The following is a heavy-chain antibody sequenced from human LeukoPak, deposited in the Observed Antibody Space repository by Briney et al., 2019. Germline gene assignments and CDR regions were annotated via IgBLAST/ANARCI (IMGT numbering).Heavy chain of an antibody. J-gene: IGHJ4*02. CDR3: ARGHYDSSGYYSIQFY. Sequence: GASVKVSCKASGYTFTSSVISWVRQAPGQGLEWMGWISAYNGNTNYAQKLQGRVTMTADTSTSTAYMELRSLRSDDTAVYYCARGHYDSSGYYSIQFYWGQGTLVTVSS. CDR2: ISAYNGNT. CDR1: GYTFTSSV. D-gene: IGHD3-22*01. V-gene: IGHV1-18*01.